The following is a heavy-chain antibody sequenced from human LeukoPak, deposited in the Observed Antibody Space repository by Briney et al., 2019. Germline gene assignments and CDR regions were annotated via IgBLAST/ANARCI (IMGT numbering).Heavy chain of an antibody. J-gene: IGHJ4*02. CDR3: TRAACYDFWSGYYF. V-gene: IGHV3-49*04. CDR2: IRSKAYGGTT. D-gene: IGHD3-3*01. Sequence: GGSLRLSCTASGFTFGDYAMSWGRQAPGKGLEWVGFIRSKAYGGTTEHAASVKGRFTISRDDSKSIAYLQMNSLKTEDTAVYYCTRAACYDFWSGYYFWGQGTLVTVSS. CDR1: GFTFGDYA.